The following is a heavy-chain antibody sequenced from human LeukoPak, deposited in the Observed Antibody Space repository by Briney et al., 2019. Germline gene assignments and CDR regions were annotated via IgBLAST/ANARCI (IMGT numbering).Heavy chain of an antibody. Sequence: ASVKVSCKASGGTFSSYAISWVRQAPGQGLEWMGRIIPILGIANYAQKFQGRVTITADKSTSTAYMELSSLRSEDTAVYYCARERSSGGEVVVVSFDYWGQGTLVTVSS. CDR2: IIPILGIA. D-gene: IGHD3-22*01. CDR1: GGTFSSYA. CDR3: ARERSSGGEVVVVSFDY. J-gene: IGHJ4*02. V-gene: IGHV1-69*04.